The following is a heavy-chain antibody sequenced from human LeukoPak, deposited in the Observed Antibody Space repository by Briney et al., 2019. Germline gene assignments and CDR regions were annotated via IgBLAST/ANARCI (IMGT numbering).Heavy chain of an antibody. CDR2: IYYSGST. CDR1: GGSISSYY. CDR3: ARLPRYDFWT. J-gene: IGHJ5*02. V-gene: IGHV4-59*04. D-gene: IGHD3-3*01. Sequence: SETLSLTCTVSGGSISSYYWSWIRQPPGKGLEWIGYIYYSGSTYYNPSLKSRVTMSVDTSQNQFSLKLSSVTAADTAVYYCARLPRYDFWTWGQGTLVTVSS.